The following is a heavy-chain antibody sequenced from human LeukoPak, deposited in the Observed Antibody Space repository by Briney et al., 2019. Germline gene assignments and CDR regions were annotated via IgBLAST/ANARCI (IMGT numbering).Heavy chain of an antibody. CDR1: GYTFTSYG. Sequence: EASVKVSCKASGYTFTSYGISWVRQAPGQGREWMGWISAYNGNTNYAQKLQGRVTMTTDTSTRTAYMELRSLRSDDTAVYYCARDNDILTRLPDYWGQGTMVTVSP. D-gene: IGHD3-9*01. J-gene: IGHJ4*02. V-gene: IGHV1-18*01. CDR2: ISAYNGNT. CDR3: ARDNDILTRLPDY.